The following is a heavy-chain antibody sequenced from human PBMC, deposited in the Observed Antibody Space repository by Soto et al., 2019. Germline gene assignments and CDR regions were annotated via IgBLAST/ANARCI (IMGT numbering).Heavy chain of an antibody. Sequence: QVQLVQSGAEVKKPGSPVRVSFTASGDTFNFYTISWVRQVPGQGPEWMGKIIPMLGMSNYAQKFQGRVTIMADKATSTVSMNLSGLTSEDSAVYYCATNYGSGSTPSDYWGQGTLVTVSS. CDR3: ATNYGSGSTPSDY. CDR2: IIPMLGMS. J-gene: IGHJ4*02. D-gene: IGHD3-10*01. V-gene: IGHV1-69*02. CDR1: GDTFNFYT.